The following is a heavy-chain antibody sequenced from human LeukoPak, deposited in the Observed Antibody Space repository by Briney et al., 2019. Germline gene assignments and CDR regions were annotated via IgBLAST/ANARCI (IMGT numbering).Heavy chain of an antibody. V-gene: IGHV3-23*01. J-gene: IGHJ4*02. Sequence: GGSLRLSCAASVFTFSSYAMTWVRQAPGKGLEWVSTVSGNGGTTFYADSVKGRFTISRDNSKNTMYLQMNSLRAEDTAIYYCAKDLTITMVRGVPDLRWGQGTLVTVSS. CDR3: AKDLTITMVRGVPDLR. CDR1: VFTFSSYA. CDR2: VSGNGGTT. D-gene: IGHD3-10*01.